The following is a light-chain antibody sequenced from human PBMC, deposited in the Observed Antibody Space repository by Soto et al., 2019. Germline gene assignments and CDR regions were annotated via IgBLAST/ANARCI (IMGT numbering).Light chain of an antibody. Sequence: IVLTQSPAILALSPGDRATLSCRASQSVSSSYLAWYQHKPGQAPRLLIYGASTRATGIPARFSGSGSGTEFTLSISGLQSEDSAVYYCQQYNNWPPITFGQGTRLEIK. CDR1: QSVSSSY. CDR2: GAS. V-gene: IGKV3D-15*01. CDR3: QQYNNWPPIT. J-gene: IGKJ5*01.